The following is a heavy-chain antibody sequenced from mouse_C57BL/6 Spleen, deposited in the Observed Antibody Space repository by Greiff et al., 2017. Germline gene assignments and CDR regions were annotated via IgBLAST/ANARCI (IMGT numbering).Heavy chain of an antibody. V-gene: IGHV1-80*01. CDR1: GYAFSSYW. Sequence: VPLQQSGAELVKPGASVKLSCKASGYAFSSYWMNWVKLRPGKGLVWIGQIYPGDGDTNYNGKFKGKATLTADKASSTAYMQISSLTSEDSAVYFCARYLDGYYFYYWGQGTTLTVSS. J-gene: IGHJ2*01. CDR2: IYPGDGDT. D-gene: IGHD2-3*01. CDR3: ARYLDGYYFYY.